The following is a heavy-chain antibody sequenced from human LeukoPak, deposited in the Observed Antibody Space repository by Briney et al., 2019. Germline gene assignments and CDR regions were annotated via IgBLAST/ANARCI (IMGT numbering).Heavy chain of an antibody. D-gene: IGHD7-27*01. CDR1: GGSISSGDYY. V-gene: IGHV4-30-4*01. CDR2: IYYSGST. Sequence: SETLSLTCTVSGGSISSGDYYWSWIRQPPGKGLEWIVYIYYSGSTYYNPSLKSRVTISVDTSKNQFSLKLSSVTAADTAVYYCARVSGPGLGTFDYWGQGTLVTVSS. J-gene: IGHJ4*02. CDR3: ARVSGPGLGTFDY.